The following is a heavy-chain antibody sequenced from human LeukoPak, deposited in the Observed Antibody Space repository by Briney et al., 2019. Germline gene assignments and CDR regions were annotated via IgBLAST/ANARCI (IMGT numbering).Heavy chain of an antibody. J-gene: IGHJ3*02. V-gene: IGHV1-2*02. Sequence: ASVKVSCKASGYTFTGYYMHWVRQAPGQGLEWMGWINPNSGGTNYAQKFQGRVTMTRDTSTSTVYMELSSLRSEDTAVYYCARAGAAGDAFDIWGQGTMVTVSS. CDR3: ARAGAAGDAFDI. CDR2: INPNSGGT. D-gene: IGHD6-13*01. CDR1: GYTFTGYY.